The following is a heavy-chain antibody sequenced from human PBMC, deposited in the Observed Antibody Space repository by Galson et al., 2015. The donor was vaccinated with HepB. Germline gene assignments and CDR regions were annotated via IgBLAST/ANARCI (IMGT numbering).Heavy chain of an antibody. J-gene: IGHJ6*03. CDR1: GFTFSSYA. CDR3: AREVDTAMVRGRVYYYYYMDV. CDR2: ITYDGSNK. Sequence: SLRLSCAASGFTFSSYAMHWVRQAPGKGLEWVAVITYDGSNKYYADSVKGRFTISRDNSKNTLYLQMNSLRAEDTAVYYCAREVDTAMVRGRVYYYYYMDVWGKGTTVTVSS. V-gene: IGHV3-30-3*01. D-gene: IGHD5-18*01.